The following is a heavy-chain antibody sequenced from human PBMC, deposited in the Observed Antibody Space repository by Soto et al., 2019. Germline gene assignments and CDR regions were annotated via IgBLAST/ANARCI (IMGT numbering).Heavy chain of an antibody. CDR3: ARGPSP. Sequence: SETLSLTCAVSGLSISSGGYSWSWIRQPPGKALDWIGYIYHSGSTDYNPSPQNRVTLPFTPSKNQFPPPLTPVTAADPTPFYCARGPSPWGQGTLVTVSS. V-gene: IGHV4-30-2*01. J-gene: IGHJ5*02. CDR2: IYHSGST. CDR1: GLSISSGGYS.